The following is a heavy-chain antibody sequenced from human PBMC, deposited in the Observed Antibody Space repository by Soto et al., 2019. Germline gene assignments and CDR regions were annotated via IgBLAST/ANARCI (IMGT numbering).Heavy chain of an antibody. V-gene: IGHV3-48*02. D-gene: IGHD6-19*01. CDR3: ANQKIRFSVAGTLYGLCV. CDR2: ISSTSGTI. Sequence: EGQLVESGGNLVRPGGSLRLSCEASGFVFSTYSMNWVRQAPGKGLEWISYISSTSGTIYYADSVKGRFTIFRDNAKNSLFLQMNGLRDDDTAVYYCANQKIRFSVAGTLYGLCVWGQGTTVTVSS. J-gene: IGHJ6*02. CDR1: GFVFSTYS.